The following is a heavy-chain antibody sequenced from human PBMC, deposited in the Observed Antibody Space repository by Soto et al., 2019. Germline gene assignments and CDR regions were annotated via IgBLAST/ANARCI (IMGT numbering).Heavy chain of an antibody. CDR2: IVVGSGNT. D-gene: IGHD4-17*01. J-gene: IGHJ6*02. Sequence: SLNVSCKTSGFTFTSSAVRWVRQARGQRLEWIGWIVVGSGNTNYAQKFQERVTITRDMSTSTAYMELSSLRSEDTAVYYCAADPIATAVGVWGQGTTVTVSS. CDR3: AADPIATAVGV. CDR1: GFTFTSSA. V-gene: IGHV1-58*01.